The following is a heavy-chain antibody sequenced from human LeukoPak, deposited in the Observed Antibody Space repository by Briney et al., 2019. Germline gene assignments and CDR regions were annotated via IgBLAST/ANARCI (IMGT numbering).Heavy chain of an antibody. Sequence: SETLSLTCTVSGGSISSYYWSWVRQPPGKGLEWIGYIYYSGSTNYNPSLKSRVIISVDTSKNQFSLKLSSVTAADTAVYYCARDRIVVVPAARDHYYYGMDVWGQGTTVTVSS. V-gene: IGHV4-59*01. CDR3: ARDRIVVVPAARDHYYYGMDV. D-gene: IGHD2-2*01. J-gene: IGHJ6*02. CDR2: IYYSGST. CDR1: GGSISSYY.